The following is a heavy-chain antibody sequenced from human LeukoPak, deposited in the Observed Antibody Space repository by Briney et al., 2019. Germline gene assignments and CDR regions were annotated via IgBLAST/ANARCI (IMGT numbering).Heavy chain of an antibody. Sequence: SETLSLTCAVYGGSFSGYYWSWIRQPPGKGLEWIGEINHSGSTNYNPSLKSRVTISVDTSKNQFSLKLSSVTAADTAVYYCARLSGYQPDYWGQGTLVTVSS. CDR1: GGSFSGYY. CDR2: INHSGST. V-gene: IGHV4-34*01. CDR3: ARLSGYQPDY. D-gene: IGHD3-22*01. J-gene: IGHJ4*02.